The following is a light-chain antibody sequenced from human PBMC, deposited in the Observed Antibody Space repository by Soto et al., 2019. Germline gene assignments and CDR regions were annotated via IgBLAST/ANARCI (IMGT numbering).Light chain of an antibody. CDR2: DAS. J-gene: IGKJ1*01. CDR3: QQYNSYSWT. CDR1: QSISSW. Sequence: DIQMTQSPSTLSASVGDRVTITCRASQSISSWLAWYQQKPGKAPKLLIYDASSVESGVPSRFSGSGSGTEFTLTISSLQPDDFAPYYCQQYNSYSWTFGQGTKVDIK. V-gene: IGKV1-5*01.